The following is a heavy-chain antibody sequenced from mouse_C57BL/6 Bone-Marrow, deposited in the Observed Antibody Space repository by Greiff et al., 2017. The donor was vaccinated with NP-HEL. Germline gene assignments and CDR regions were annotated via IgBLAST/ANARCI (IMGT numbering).Heavy chain of an antibody. Sequence: QVQLQQSGAELARPGASVKLSCKASGYTFTSYGISWVTQRPGQGLEWIGEIYPRSGNTYYNEKFKGKATLTADKSSSTAYMELRSLTSEDSAVYFCARRAGGSSLYFDYWGQGTTLTVSS. CDR3: ARRAGGSSLYFDY. V-gene: IGHV1-81*01. CDR1: GYTFTSYG. J-gene: IGHJ2*01. CDR2: IYPRSGNT. D-gene: IGHD1-1*01.